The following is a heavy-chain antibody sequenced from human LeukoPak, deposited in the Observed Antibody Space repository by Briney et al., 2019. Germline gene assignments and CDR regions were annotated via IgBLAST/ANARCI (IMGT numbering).Heavy chain of an antibody. CDR2: INSGSTYM. J-gene: IGHJ4*02. CDR3: ARGCAGSTCSTRHFDY. D-gene: IGHD2-2*02. V-gene: IGHV3-21*06. Sequence: PGGSLRLSCAASGFTFSDHSMTWVRQAPRKGLEWVSSINSGSTYMFYADSVKGRFTISRDNAENLLYLLVNSLRADDTALYYCARGCAGSTCSTRHFDYWGQGTLVTVSS. CDR1: GFTFSDHS.